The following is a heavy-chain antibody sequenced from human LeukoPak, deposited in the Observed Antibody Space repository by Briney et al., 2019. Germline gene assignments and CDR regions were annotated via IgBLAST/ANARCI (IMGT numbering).Heavy chain of an antibody. J-gene: IGHJ3*01. Sequence: GASVKVSCKASGYTFTGYYMHWVRQAPGQGLEWMGIINPSGGSTSYAQKFQGRVTMTRDTSTSTVYMELSSLRSEDTAVYYCAPTVDGVLRFLFWGQGTMVTVSS. D-gene: IGHD3-3*01. CDR1: GYTFTGYY. V-gene: IGHV1-46*01. CDR2: INPSGGST. CDR3: APTVDGVLRFLF.